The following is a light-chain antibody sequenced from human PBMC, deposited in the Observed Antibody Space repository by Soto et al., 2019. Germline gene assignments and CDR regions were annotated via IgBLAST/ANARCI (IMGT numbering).Light chain of an antibody. Sequence: DIQMTQSPSSLSASVGDRVTITCRASRSIDTYLNWYQQKPGKAPKLLIYTASSLQSGVPSRFSGSGSGTESTLTISSLQPEDFATYYCQQSYSTSITFGQGTRLEIK. CDR3: QQSYSTSIT. CDR1: RSIDTY. J-gene: IGKJ5*01. CDR2: TAS. V-gene: IGKV1-39*01.